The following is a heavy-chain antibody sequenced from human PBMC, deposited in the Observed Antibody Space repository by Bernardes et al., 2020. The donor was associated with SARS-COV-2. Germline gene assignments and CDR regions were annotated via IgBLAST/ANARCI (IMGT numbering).Heavy chain of an antibody. J-gene: IGHJ6*02. Sequence: GGSLRLSCIASGFTFNSHAMHWVRQAPGKGLKYFAGISSGGVSTTYADSVKGRVTISRDNFKNTLYLQMGSLRPEDTAVYYCARADFSGWDPDYGLDVWGQGTTVTVSS. D-gene: IGHD6-19*01. CDR3: ARADFSGWDPDYGLDV. V-gene: IGHV3-64*02. CDR2: ISSGGVST. CDR1: GFTFNSHA.